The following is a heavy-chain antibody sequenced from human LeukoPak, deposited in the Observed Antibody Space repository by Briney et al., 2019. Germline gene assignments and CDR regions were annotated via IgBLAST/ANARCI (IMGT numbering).Heavy chain of an antibody. V-gene: IGHV4-61*05. CDR3: ARLGIAADGMENWFDP. Sequence: PSETLSLTCTVSGDSISSNSYYWSWIRQPPGKGLEWIGYIYYNGSTKYNPSLKSRVTISVDTSKNQFSLKLSSVTAADTAVYYCARLGIAADGMENWFDPWGQGTLVTVSS. CDR2: IYYNGST. CDR1: GDSISSNSYY. D-gene: IGHD6-13*01. J-gene: IGHJ5*02.